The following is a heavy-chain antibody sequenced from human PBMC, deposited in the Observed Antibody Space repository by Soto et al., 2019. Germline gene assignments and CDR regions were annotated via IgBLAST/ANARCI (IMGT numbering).Heavy chain of an antibody. CDR2: IYNDGSRT. CDR3: ARALCEDWIPYLDL. D-gene: IGHD3-16*01. CDR1: GFAFSSYW. J-gene: IGHJ4*01. V-gene: IGHV3-74*01. Sequence: GGSLRLSCAASGFAFSSYWMHWVRQTPGKGPVWVSRIYNDGSRTAYADSVKGRFTISRDNAKNTMYLQMSSLTGEDTAVYYCARALCEDWIPYLDLWGQGTLLTVSS.